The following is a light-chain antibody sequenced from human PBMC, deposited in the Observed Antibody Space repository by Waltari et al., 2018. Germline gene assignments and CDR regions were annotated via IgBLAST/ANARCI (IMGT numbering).Light chain of an antibody. J-gene: IGLJ7*01. CDR2: EET. CDR3: GTWDSSLSGAV. CDR1: RSNIGNNY. Sequence: QSVLTQPPSVSAAPGQRVPIPCSGGRSNIGNNYVPWYRQFPGTAPKLLIYEETERPSGIAGRFSGSKSGTSATLDITGLQAGDEADYYCGTWDSSLSGAVFGGGTHLTVL. V-gene: IGLV1-51*02.